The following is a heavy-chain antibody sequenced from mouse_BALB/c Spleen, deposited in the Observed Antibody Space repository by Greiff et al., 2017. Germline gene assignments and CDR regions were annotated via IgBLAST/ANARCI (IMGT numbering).Heavy chain of an antibody. D-gene: IGHD2-1*01. V-gene: IGHV5-6-5*01. CDR1: GFTFSSYA. CDR2: ISSGGST. Sequence: EVHLVESGGGLVKPGGSLKLSCAASGFTFSSYAMSWVRQTPEKRLEWVASISSGGSTYYPDSVKGRLTISRDNARNILYLQMSSLRSEDTAMYYCAREGDGNYAFAYWGQGTLVTVSA. J-gene: IGHJ3*01. CDR3: AREGDGNYAFAY.